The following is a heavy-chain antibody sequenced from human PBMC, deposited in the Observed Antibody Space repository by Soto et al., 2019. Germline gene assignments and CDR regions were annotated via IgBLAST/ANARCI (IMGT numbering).Heavy chain of an antibody. CDR2: ISAYNDYT. D-gene: IGHD2-2*01. CDR3: ARWDCGSTSCRSNAFNI. V-gene: IGHV1-18*01. CDR1: GNTFTSHG. Sequence: GASVKVSCTASGNTFTSHGISWVRQAPGQGLEWMGWISAYNDYTNYAQKLQGRVSMTTDTSTSTAYMELRSLRSDDTAVYFCARWDCGSTSCRSNAFNIWAQGTRVTVPS. J-gene: IGHJ3*02.